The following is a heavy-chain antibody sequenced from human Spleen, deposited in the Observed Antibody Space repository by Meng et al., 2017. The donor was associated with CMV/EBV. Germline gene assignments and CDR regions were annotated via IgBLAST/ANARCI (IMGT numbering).Heavy chain of an antibody. CDR1: GGSFSGYY. CDR2: INHSGST. CDR3: ARNSGWSFAYYYYGMDV. J-gene: IGHJ6*02. Sequence: SETLSLTCAVYGGSFSGYYWSWIRQPPGKGLEWIGEINHSGSTNYNPSLKSRVTISVDTSKNQFSLKLSSVTAADTAVYYCARNSGWSFAYYYYGMDVWGQGTTVTVSS. D-gene: IGHD6-19*01. V-gene: IGHV4-34*01.